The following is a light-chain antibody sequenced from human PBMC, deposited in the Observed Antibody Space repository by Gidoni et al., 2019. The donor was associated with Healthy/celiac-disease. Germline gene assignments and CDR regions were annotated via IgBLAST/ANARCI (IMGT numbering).Light chain of an antibody. CDR2: DAS. J-gene: IGKJ1*01. CDR1: QSVRSY. V-gene: IGKV3-11*01. CDR3: QQRSNWWT. Sequence: EIVLTQSPATLSLSPGERATLSCRASQSVRSYLAWYQQKPGQAPRLLIYDASNRATGIPARFSCSGSWTDFTLTISSLEPEDFAVYYCQQRSNWWTFGQGTKVEIK.